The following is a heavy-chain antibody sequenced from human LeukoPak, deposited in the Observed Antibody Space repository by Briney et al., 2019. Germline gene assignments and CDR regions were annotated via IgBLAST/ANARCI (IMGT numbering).Heavy chain of an antibody. J-gene: IGHJ5*02. CDR3: ARDSSHQGNWFDP. V-gene: IGHV3-7*01. Sequence: GGSLRLSCAASGFTFSSYWMSWVRQAPGKGLEWVANIKQDGSEKYYVDSVKGRFTISRDNAKNSLYLQMNSLRAEDTAVYYCARDSSHQGNWFDPWGQGTLVTVSS. CDR1: GFTFSSYW. CDR2: IKQDGSEK.